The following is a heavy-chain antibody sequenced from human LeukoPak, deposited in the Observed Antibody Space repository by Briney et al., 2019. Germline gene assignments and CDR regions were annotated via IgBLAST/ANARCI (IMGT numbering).Heavy chain of an antibody. CDR1: GFTFTSSA. CDR2: IVVGSGNT. D-gene: IGHD2-2*02. V-gene: IGHV1-58*02. Sequence: VASVKVSCKASGFTFTSSAMQWVRQARGQRLEWIGWIVVGSGNTNYAQKFQERVTITRDMSTSTAYMELSSLRSEDTAAYYCAADRPYTNYYYYGMDVWGQGTTVTVSS. CDR3: AADRPYTNYYYYGMDV. J-gene: IGHJ6*02.